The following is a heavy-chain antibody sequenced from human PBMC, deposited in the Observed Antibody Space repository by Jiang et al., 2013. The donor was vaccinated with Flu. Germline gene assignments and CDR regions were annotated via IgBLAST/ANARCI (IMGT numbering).Heavy chain of an antibody. V-gene: IGHV1-2*04. D-gene: IGHD5-18*01. Sequence: GAEVKKPGASVKVSCKASGYTFTGYYMHWVRQAPGQGLEWMGWINPNSGGTNYAQKFQGWVTMTRDTSISTAYMELSRLRSDDTAVYYCARDKDSYSRHFDYWGQGTLVTVSS. CDR1: GYTFTGYY. J-gene: IGHJ4*02. CDR2: INPNSGGT. CDR3: ARDKDSYSRHFDY.